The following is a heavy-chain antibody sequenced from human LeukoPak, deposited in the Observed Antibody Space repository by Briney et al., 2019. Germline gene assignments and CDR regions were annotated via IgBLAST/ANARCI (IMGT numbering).Heavy chain of an antibody. J-gene: IGHJ6*03. D-gene: IGHD2-15*01. CDR2: ISSSTSYI. Sequence: GGSLRLSCGASGFTFSTYTLNWVRQAPGKGLEWVSSISSSTSYIYYADSVKGRFTISRDNAKNPLYLQMNSLRAEDTALYYCARVPSDRTKYMDVWGKGTTVTVSS. CDR3: ARVPSDRTKYMDV. V-gene: IGHV3-21*01. CDR1: GFTFSTYT.